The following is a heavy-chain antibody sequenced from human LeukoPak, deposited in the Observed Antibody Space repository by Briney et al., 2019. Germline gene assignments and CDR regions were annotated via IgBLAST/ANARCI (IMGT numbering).Heavy chain of an antibody. CDR1: GYSFTSYW. V-gene: IGHV5-51*01. Sequence: GESLKISCKGSGYSFTSYWIGWVRQMPGKGLEWMGIIYPGDSDTRYSPSFQGQVTISADKSISTAYLQWSSLKASDTAMYYCARQSMYCYGSGSFPLDFDYWGQGTLVTVSS. CDR2: IYPGDSDT. D-gene: IGHD3-10*01. CDR3: ARQSMYCYGSGSFPLDFDY. J-gene: IGHJ4*02.